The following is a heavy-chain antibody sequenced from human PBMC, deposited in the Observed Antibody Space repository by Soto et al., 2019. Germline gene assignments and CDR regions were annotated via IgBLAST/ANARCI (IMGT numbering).Heavy chain of an antibody. Sequence: ASVKVSCKASGYTFTSYGISWVRQAPGQGLEWMGWISADNGNTNYAQKIQGRVTMTTDKSTSTAYMELRSLRSDDTALYYCARASGMAARGNNWYAPGPFNCGMDVWGQGTTVTVSS. CDR1: GYTFTSYG. J-gene: IGHJ6*02. CDR3: ARASGMAARGNNWYAPGPFNCGMDV. V-gene: IGHV1-18*01. CDR2: ISADNGNT. D-gene: IGHD1-20*01.